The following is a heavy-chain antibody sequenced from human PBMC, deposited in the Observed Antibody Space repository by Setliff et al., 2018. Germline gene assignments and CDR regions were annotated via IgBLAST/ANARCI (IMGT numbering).Heavy chain of an antibody. V-gene: IGHV1-18*03. J-gene: IGHJ6*03. CDR3: ARGRPTASPYYYYYMDV. Sequence: GASVKVSCKASGYTFTSYGISWVRQAPGQGLEWMGWINAGNGDTKYSQDFQGRVTITRNTSASTAYMDLSSLRSDDMAVYYCARGRPTASPYYYYYMDVWGKGTTVTVSS. CDR1: GYTFTSYG. CDR2: INAGNGDT. D-gene: IGHD4-4*01.